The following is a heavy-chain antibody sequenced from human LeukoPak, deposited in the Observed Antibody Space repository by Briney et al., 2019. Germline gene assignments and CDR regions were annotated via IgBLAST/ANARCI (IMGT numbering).Heavy chain of an antibody. Sequence: PSETLSLTCTVSGGSISSSSYYWGWIRQPPGKGLEWIGIIYYSGSTYYNPSLKSRLTISVDTSKNQFSLKLNSVTATDTAVYYCARRGYCSSTSCYEYWFDPWGQGTLVTVSS. CDR3: ARRGYCSSTSCYEYWFDP. CDR2: IYYSGST. D-gene: IGHD2-2*01. CDR1: GGSISSSSYY. V-gene: IGHV4-39*01. J-gene: IGHJ5*02.